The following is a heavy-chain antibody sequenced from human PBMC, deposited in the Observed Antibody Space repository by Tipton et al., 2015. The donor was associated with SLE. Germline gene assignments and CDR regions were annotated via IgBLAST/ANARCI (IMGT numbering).Heavy chain of an antibody. V-gene: IGHV3-48*03. Sequence: SLRLSCAASGFTFSSYEMNWVRQAPGKALEWVSYISSSGSTLYYADSVRGRFTISRDNAKNSLFLQMNSLRAEDTAVYYCARGGKWRVGAARWYYAMDVWGQGTTVSVSS. CDR1: GFTFSSYE. D-gene: IGHD6-19*01. CDR2: ISSSGSTL. J-gene: IGHJ6*01. CDR3: ARGGKWRVGAARWYYAMDV.